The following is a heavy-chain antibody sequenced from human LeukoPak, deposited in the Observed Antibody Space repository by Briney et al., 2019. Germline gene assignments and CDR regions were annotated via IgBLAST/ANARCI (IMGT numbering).Heavy chain of an antibody. CDR3: ARYSGSYHALDY. CDR1: GGSISSHY. J-gene: IGHJ4*02. Sequence: SETLSLTCTVPGGSISSHYWSWIRQPPGKGLEWIGYIYYSGSTNYNPSLKSRVTISVDTSKNQFSLKLSSVTAADTAVYYCARYSGSYHALDYWGQGTLVTVSS. D-gene: IGHD1-26*01. CDR2: IYYSGST. V-gene: IGHV4-59*11.